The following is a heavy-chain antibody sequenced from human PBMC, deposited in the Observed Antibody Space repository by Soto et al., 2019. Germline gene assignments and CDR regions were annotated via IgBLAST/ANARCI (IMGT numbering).Heavy chain of an antibody. J-gene: IGHJ6*02. V-gene: IGHV1-69*13. D-gene: IGHD3-3*01. CDR2: IIPIFGTA. CDR1: GGTFSSYA. CDR3: AITNCVFWGCYWDVYHFSPSTEMDT. Sequence: SVKVSCKASGGTFSSYAISWVRQAPGQGLEWMGGIIPIFGTANYAQKFQGRVTITADESTSTAYMELSSLRSEDTAVYYCAITNCVFWGCYWDVYHFSPSTEMDTWGQGTALTVSS.